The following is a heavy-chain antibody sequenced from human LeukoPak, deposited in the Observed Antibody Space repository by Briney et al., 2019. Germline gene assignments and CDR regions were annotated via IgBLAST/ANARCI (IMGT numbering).Heavy chain of an antibody. CDR1: GYTFTGYY. J-gene: IGHJ3*02. D-gene: IGHD6-19*01. CDR2: INPNSGGT. CDR3: ARDRDIAVAWVAFDI. V-gene: IGHV1-2*02. Sequence: ASVKVSCKASGYTFTGYYMHWVRQAPGQGLEWMGWINPNSGGTNYAQKFQGRVTMTRDTSISTAYMELSRLRSDDTAVYYCARDRDIAVAWVAFDIWGQGTMVTVSS.